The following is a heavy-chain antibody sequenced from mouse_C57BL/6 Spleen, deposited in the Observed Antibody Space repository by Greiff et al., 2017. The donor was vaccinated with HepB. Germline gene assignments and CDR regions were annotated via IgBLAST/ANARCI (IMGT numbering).Heavy chain of an antibody. J-gene: IGHJ3*01. CDR2: INPNNGGT. V-gene: IGHV1-18*01. CDR3: AREGYDYDDGPFAY. D-gene: IGHD2-4*01. CDR1: GYTFTDYN. Sequence: VQLQQSGPELVKPGASVKIPCKASGYTFTDYNMDWVKQSHGKSLEWIGDINPNNGGTIYNQKFKGKATLTVDKSSSTAYMELRSLTSEDTAVYYCAREGYDYDDGPFAYWGQGTLVTVSA.